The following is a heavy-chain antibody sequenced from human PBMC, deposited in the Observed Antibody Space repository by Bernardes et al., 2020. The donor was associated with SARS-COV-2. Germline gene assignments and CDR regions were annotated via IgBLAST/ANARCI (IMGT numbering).Heavy chain of an antibody. CDR1: GVTISSNT. Sequence: GRSLRLSCAASGVTISSNTMDWVRQAPGKGLGWVASIGSSVVHTSYADSVKGRFTISRDNAKNSLYLQMDSLRAEDTAVYFCAKEIRGFSGYDFWGRGTPVTVSS. J-gene: IGHJ4*02. V-gene: IGHV3-21*01. CDR2: IGSSVVHT. D-gene: IGHD5-12*01. CDR3: AKEIRGFSGYDF.